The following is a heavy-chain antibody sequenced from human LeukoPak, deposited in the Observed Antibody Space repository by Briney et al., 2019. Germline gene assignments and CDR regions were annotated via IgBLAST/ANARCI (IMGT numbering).Heavy chain of an antibody. CDR1: GFTFSSYA. Sequence: GGSLRLSCAASGFTFSSYAMSWVRQAPGKGLEWVSAISGSGGSTYYADSVKGRFTISRDNSKNTLYLQMNSLRAEDTAVYYCAKENGPLGVVIIPSEGFDYWGQGTLVTVSS. V-gene: IGHV3-23*01. D-gene: IGHD3-3*01. CDR2: ISGSGGST. J-gene: IGHJ4*02. CDR3: AKENGPLGVVIIPSEGFDY.